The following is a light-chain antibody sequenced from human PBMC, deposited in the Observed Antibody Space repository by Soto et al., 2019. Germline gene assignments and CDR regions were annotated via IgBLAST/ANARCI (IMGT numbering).Light chain of an antibody. J-gene: IGKJ1*01. Sequence: IQLTQSPSSLSASVGDRVTITCRASQDIAIYLAWYQQKPGEAPKLLIYAASTLYGGVPSRFSGSGSGTDFALTITSLQAEDFATYYCQQYGSSRRTFGQGTKVDIK. V-gene: IGKV1-9*01. CDR1: QDIAIY. CDR2: AAS. CDR3: QQYGSSRRT.